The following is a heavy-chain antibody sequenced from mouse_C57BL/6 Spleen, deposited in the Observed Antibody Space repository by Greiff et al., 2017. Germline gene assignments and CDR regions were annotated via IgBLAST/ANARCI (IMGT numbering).Heavy chain of an antibody. CDR1: GFTFSDYG. V-gene: IGHV5-17*01. Sequence: DVKLVESGGGLVKPGGSLKLSCAASGFTFSDYGMHWVRQAPEKGLEWVAYISSGSSTIYYADTVKGRFTISRDNAKNTLFLQMTSLRSEDTAMYYCARGLAGTYWYFDVWGTGTTVTVSS. J-gene: IGHJ1*03. D-gene: IGHD4-1*01. CDR2: ISSGSSTI. CDR3: ARGLAGTYWYFDV.